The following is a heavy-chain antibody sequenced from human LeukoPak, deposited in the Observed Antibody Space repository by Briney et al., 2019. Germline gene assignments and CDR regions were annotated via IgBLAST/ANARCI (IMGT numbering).Heavy chain of an antibody. Sequence: SETLSLTCAVYGGSFSGYYWSWIRQPPGKGLEWIGEINHSGRTNYNPSLKSRVTISVDTSKNQFSLKLSSVTAADTAVYYCARRSYKYYDILTGYYSGWVGDYWGQGTLVTVSS. CDR1: GGSFSGYY. CDR3: ARRSYKYYDILTGYYSGWVGDY. J-gene: IGHJ4*02. V-gene: IGHV4-34*01. D-gene: IGHD3-9*01. CDR2: INHSGRT.